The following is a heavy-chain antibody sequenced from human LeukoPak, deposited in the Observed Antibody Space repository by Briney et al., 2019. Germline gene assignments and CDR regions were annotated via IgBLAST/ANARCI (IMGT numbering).Heavy chain of an antibody. CDR1: GFTFDDYA. CDR2: ISWNSGSI. Sequence: PGRSLRLSCAASGFTFDDYAMHWVRQAPGKGLEWVSGISWNSGSIGYADSVKGRFTISRDNAKNSLYLQMNSLRAEDTAVYYCARASHVDTARVGYWGQGTLVTVSS. D-gene: IGHD5-18*01. V-gene: IGHV3-9*01. J-gene: IGHJ4*02. CDR3: ARASHVDTARVGY.